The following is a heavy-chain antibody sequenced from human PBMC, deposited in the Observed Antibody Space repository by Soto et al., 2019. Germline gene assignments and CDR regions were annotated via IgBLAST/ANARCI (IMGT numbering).Heavy chain of an antibody. CDR3: ARDKKIAAAGTAYFQH. CDR1: GFTFSSYS. CDR2: ISSSSSYI. Sequence: GGSLRLSCAASGFTFSSYSMNWVRQAPGKGLEWVSSISSSSSYIYYADSVKGRFTISRDNAKNSLYLQMNSLRAEDTAVYYCARDKKIAAAGTAYFQHWGQGTLVTVSS. V-gene: IGHV3-21*01. D-gene: IGHD6-13*01. J-gene: IGHJ1*01.